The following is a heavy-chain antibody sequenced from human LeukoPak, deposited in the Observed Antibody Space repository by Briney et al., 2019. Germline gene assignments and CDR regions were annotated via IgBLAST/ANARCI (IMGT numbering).Heavy chain of an antibody. J-gene: IGHJ4*02. V-gene: IGHV3-74*01. CDR3: AKQLGYCSDGSCYFPY. D-gene: IGHD2-15*01. CDR2: INSDGSST. CDR1: GFTFSSYW. Sequence: PGGSLRLSCAASGFTFSSYWMHWVRQAPGKGLVWVSRINSDGSSTSYADSVKGRFTISRDNSKNTLYLQMNSLRVEDTAVYYCAKQLGYCSDGSCYFPYWGQGTLVTVSS.